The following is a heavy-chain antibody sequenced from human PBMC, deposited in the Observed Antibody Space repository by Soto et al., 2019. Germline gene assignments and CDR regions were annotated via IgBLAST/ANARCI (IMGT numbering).Heavy chain of an antibody. J-gene: IGHJ6*02. D-gene: IGHD3-10*01. CDR1: GYTFTSYG. Sequence: QVPLVQSGAEVKKPGASVKVSCKASGYTFTSYGISWVRQAPGQGLEWMGWISAYNGNTNYAQKLQGRVTMTTDTSTSTAYMELRSLRSDDTAVYYCALYYYGSGSYPTYYYYGMDVWGQGTTVTVSS. CDR3: ALYYYGSGSYPTYYYYGMDV. CDR2: ISAYNGNT. V-gene: IGHV1-18*04.